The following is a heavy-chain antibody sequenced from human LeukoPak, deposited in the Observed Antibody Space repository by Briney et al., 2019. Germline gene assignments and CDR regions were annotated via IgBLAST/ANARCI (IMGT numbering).Heavy chain of an antibody. CDR2: IYSGGST. J-gene: IGHJ6*02. D-gene: IGHD3-9*01. CDR1: GFTVSSNY. V-gene: IGHV3-66*01. Sequence: GGSLRLSCAASGFTVSSNYMSWVRQAPGKGLEWVSVIYSGGSTYYADSVKGSFTISRDNSKNTLYLQMNSLRAEDTAVYYCARDLRYFDWLLSHYYYYYGMDVWGQGTTVTVSS. CDR3: ARDLRYFDWLLSHYYYYYGMDV.